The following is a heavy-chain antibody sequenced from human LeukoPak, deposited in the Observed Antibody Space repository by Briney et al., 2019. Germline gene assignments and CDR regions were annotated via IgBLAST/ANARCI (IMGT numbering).Heavy chain of an antibody. D-gene: IGHD3-16*01. J-gene: IGHJ4*02. Sequence: GGSLRLSCAASGFTFSSYEMNWVRQAPGKGLEWVSYISSSGSTIYYADSVKGRFTISRDNAKNSLYLQMSSLRAEDTAVYYCATYTHWVAGDVWGQGTLVTVSS. CDR3: ATYTHWVAGDV. V-gene: IGHV3-48*03. CDR2: ISSSGSTI. CDR1: GFTFSSYE.